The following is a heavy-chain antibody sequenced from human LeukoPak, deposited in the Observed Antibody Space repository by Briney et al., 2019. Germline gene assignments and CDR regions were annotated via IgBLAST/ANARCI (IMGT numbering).Heavy chain of an antibody. J-gene: IGHJ6*03. CDR2: ISSSGATI. V-gene: IGHV3-11*04. CDR3: ARLDIVVVPAVQGAYYYYMDV. D-gene: IGHD2-2*01. Sequence: GGSLRLSCAASGFTFSDYYMSWIRQAPGKGLEWISYISSSGATIYYADSVKGRFTISRDNAKNSLYLQMNSLRAEDTAVYYCARLDIVVVPAVQGAYYYYMDVWGKGTTVTVSS. CDR1: GFTFSDYY.